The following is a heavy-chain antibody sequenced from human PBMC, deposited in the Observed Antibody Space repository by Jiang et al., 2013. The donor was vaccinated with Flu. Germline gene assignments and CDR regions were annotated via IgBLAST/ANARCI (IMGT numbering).Heavy chain of an antibody. V-gene: IGHV3-64D*08. D-gene: IGHD6-13*01. Sequence: VQLVESGGGLVQPGGSLRLSCSASGYTFSSYAMHWVRQAPGKGLEYVSAISSNGGSTYYADSVKGRFTISRDNSKNTLYLQMSSLRAEDTAVYYCVKGYSSSWYYYWGQGTLVTVSS. CDR1: GYTFSSYA. CDR2: ISSNGGST. CDR3: VKGYSSSWYYY. J-gene: IGHJ4*02.